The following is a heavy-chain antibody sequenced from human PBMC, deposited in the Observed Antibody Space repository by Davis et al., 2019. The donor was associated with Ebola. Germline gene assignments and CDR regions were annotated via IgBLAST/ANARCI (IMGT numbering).Heavy chain of an antibody. CDR3: ARDLARGGYSPFDC. V-gene: IGHV3-30-3*01. CDR1: DVTFSSYN. J-gene: IGHJ4*02. Sequence: PGGSLRLSCAASDVTFSSYNMHWVRQAPGKGLEWVAAILNDGSNEYYADSVKGRFTISRDNAKNTLYLQMNSLRAEDTAVYYCARDLARGGYSPFDCWGQGSLVTVSS. D-gene: IGHD5-24*01. CDR2: ILNDGSNE.